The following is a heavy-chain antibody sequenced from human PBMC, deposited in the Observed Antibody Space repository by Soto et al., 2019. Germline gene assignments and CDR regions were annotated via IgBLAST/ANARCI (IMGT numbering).Heavy chain of an antibody. CDR1: GGSISSYY. Sequence: QVQLQESGPGLVKPSETLSLTCTVSGGSISSYYWSWIRQPPGKGLEWIGYIYYSGSTNYNPSLKSRVNISVDTSKNQFSLKLSSGTAADTAVYYCARDGRYCSGGSCYMRSEDVWGQGTTVTVSS. CDR2: IYYSGST. D-gene: IGHD2-15*01. J-gene: IGHJ6*02. V-gene: IGHV4-59*01. CDR3: ARDGRYCSGGSCYMRSEDV.